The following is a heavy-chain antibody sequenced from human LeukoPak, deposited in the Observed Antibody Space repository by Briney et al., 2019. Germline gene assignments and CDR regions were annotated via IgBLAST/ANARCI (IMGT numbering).Heavy chain of an antibody. CDR2: IDQDGREK. CDR3: ARENGFDY. D-gene: IGHD2-8*01. CDR1: GVTFSRYW. Sequence: GGSLRLSCAASGVTFSRYWMSWVRQAPGKGLEWVANIDQDGREKYYVDSVKGRFTISRDNAKNSLYLQMNSLGAEDTAVYYCARENGFDYWGQGTLVTVSS. J-gene: IGHJ4*02. V-gene: IGHV3-7*01.